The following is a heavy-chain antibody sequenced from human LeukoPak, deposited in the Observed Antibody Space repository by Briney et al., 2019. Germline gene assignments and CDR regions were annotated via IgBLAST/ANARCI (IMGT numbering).Heavy chain of an antibody. Sequence: GGSLRLSCAASGFTFSSYWMSWVRQAPGKGLEWVANIKQDGSEKYYVDSVKGRFTISRDNAKNSLYLQMNSLRAEDTAVYYCARDSPDIVVVPAAPYYYYYYYMDVWGEGTTVTVSS. V-gene: IGHV3-7*01. CDR3: ARDSPDIVVVPAAPYYYYYYYMDV. CDR2: IKQDGSEK. CDR1: GFTFSSYW. J-gene: IGHJ6*03. D-gene: IGHD2-2*01.